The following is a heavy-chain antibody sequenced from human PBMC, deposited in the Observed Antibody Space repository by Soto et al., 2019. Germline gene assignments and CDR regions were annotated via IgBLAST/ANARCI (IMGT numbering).Heavy chain of an antibody. V-gene: IGHV1-69*06. D-gene: IGHD3-3*01. J-gene: IGHJ5*02. CDR1: GGTFSSYA. Sequence: GASVKVSCKASGGTFSSYAISWVRQAPGQGLEWMGGIIPIFGTANYAQKFQGRVTITADKSTSTAYMELSSLRSEDTAVYYCAVRLTFWSGRYNWFDPWGQGTLVTVSS. CDR2: IIPIFGTA. CDR3: AVRLTFWSGRYNWFDP.